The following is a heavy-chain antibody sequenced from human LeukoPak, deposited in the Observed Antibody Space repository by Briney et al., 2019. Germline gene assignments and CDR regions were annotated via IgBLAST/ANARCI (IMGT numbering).Heavy chain of an antibody. V-gene: IGHV3-30*03. D-gene: IGHD1-26*01. J-gene: IGHJ3*02. CDR3: AREGRERTFDI. Sequence: GGSLRLSCAASGFTFSSYGMHWVRQAPGKGLEWVAVISYDGSNRYYADSVKGRFTISRDNSKNTLYLQMNSLRAEDTAVYYCAREGRERTFDIWGQGTMVTVSS. CDR2: ISYDGSNR. CDR1: GFTFSSYG.